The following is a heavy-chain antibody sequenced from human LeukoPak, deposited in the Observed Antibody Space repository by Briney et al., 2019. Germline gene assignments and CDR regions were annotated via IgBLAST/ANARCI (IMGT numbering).Heavy chain of an antibody. D-gene: IGHD2-2*01. V-gene: IGHV3-48*03. CDR3: ARLSMVVVPAAMLDY. CDR1: GFTFSSYE. Sequence: PGGSLRLSCAASGFTFSSYEMNWVRQAPGKGLEWVSYISSSGSTIYYADSVKGRFTISRDNAKNSLYLQMNSLRAEDTAVYYCARLSMVVVPAAMLDYWGQGTLVTVSS. J-gene: IGHJ4*02. CDR2: ISSSGSTI.